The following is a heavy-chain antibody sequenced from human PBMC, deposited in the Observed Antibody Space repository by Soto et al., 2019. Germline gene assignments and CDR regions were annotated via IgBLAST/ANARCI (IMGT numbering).Heavy chain of an antibody. Sequence: SVKVSCKASGGTFRSYTISWVRQAPGQGLEWMGRIIPILGIANYAQKFQGRATITADKSTSTAYMELSSLRSEDTAVYYCARDYGDSGEANYYYYYMDVWGKGTTVTVS. V-gene: IGHV1-69*04. CDR3: ARDYGDSGEANYYYYYMDV. D-gene: IGHD4-17*01. J-gene: IGHJ6*03. CDR2: IIPILGIA. CDR1: GGTFRSYT.